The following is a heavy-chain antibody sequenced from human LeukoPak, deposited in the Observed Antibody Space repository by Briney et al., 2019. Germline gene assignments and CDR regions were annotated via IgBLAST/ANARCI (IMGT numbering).Heavy chain of an antibody. J-gene: IGHJ3*01. V-gene: IGHV3-74*01. CDR2: INADGSTT. Sequence: PGGSLRLSCAASGFTVSSNYMSWVRQAPGKGLVWVSLINADGSTTSYADSVKGRFTISRDNARNTLSLEMNSLTIEDTAVYYCIVVVEPPDSDGFDVWGQGTMITVSS. CDR1: GFTVSSNY. D-gene: IGHD1-14*01. CDR3: IVVVEPPDSDGFDV.